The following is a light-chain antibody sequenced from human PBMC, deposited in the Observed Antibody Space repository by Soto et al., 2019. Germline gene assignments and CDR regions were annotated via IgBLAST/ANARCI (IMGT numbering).Light chain of an antibody. CDR1: SSDVGGYNY. CDR2: EVS. CDR3: SSYAGSNNLV. V-gene: IGLV2-8*01. J-gene: IGLJ2*01. Sequence: QSVLTQPPSASGSPGQSVTISCTGTSSDVGGYNYVSWYQQHPAKAPKHMIYEVSKRPSGVPDRFSGSKSGNTASLTVSGLQAEDEADYYCSSYAGSNNLVFGGGTKLTVL.